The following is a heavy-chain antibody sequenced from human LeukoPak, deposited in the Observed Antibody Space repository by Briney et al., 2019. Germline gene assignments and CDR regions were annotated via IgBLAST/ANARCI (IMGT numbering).Heavy chain of an antibody. Sequence: SSETLSLTCTVSGGSISSSSFYWGWIRQPPGKGLEWIGYIYYSGSTNYNPSLKSRVTISVDTSKNQFSLKLSSVTAADTAVYYCARGVDDSSGYYSSGMDYMDVWGKGTTVTVSS. CDR1: GGSISSSSFY. V-gene: IGHV4-61*05. D-gene: IGHD3-22*01. CDR2: IYYSGST. J-gene: IGHJ6*03. CDR3: ARGVDDSSGYYSSGMDYMDV.